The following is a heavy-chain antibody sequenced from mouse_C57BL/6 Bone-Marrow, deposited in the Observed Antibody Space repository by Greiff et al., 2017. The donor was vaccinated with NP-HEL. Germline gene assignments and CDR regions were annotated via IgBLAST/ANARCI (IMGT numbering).Heavy chain of an antibody. V-gene: IGHV5-12*01. CDR1: GFTFSDYY. CDR2: ISNGGGST. J-gene: IGHJ4*01. CDR3: ARHDGYAMDY. D-gene: IGHD2-3*01. Sequence: EVKLMESGGGLVQPGGSLKLSCAASGFTFSDYYMYWVRQTPEKRLEWVAYISNGGGSTYYPDTVKGRFPISRDNAKNTLYLQMSRLKSEDTAMYYCARHDGYAMDYWGQGTSVTVSS.